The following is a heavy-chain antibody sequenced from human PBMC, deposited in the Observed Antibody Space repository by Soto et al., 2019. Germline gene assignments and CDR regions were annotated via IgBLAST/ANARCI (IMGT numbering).Heavy chain of an antibody. CDR3: ARERDSSGYYASSCDY. D-gene: IGHD3-22*01. CDR1: GGTFSSYA. J-gene: IGHJ4*02. Sequence: SVKVSCKASGGTFSSYAISWVRQAPGQGLEWMGGIIPIFGTANYAQKFQGRVTITADESTSTAYMELSSLRSEDTAVYYCARERDSSGYYASSCDYWGQGTLVTVSS. V-gene: IGHV1-69*13. CDR2: IIPIFGTA.